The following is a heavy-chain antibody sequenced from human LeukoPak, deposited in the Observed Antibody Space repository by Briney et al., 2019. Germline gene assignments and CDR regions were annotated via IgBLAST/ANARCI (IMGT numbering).Heavy chain of an antibody. Sequence: ETLSLTCTVSGGSISSYHWSWIRQPAGKGLEWIGRIYTSGSTNYNPSLKSRVTMSVDTSKNQFSLKLSSVTAADTAVYYCAREVAAILSDYYYYYMDVWGKGTTVTVSS. CDR2: IYTSGST. V-gene: IGHV4-4*07. CDR1: GGSISSYH. J-gene: IGHJ6*03. D-gene: IGHD5-12*01. CDR3: AREVAAILSDYYYYYMDV.